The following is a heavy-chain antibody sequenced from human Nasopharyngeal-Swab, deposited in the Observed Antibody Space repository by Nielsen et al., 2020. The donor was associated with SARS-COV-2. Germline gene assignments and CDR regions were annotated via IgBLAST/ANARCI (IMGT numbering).Heavy chain of an antibody. D-gene: IGHD3-10*01. CDR1: GGSISGYY. CDR2: LSYSGST. J-gene: IGHJ5*02. Sequence: SETLSLTCTVSGGSISGYYWSWIRQPPGKGLEWIGSLSYSGSTNYNPSLKSRVTISVDTSKNQFSLKLSSVTAADTAVYYCARDAGYGSGTGVDPWGQGTLVTVSS. CDR3: ARDAGYGSGTGVDP. V-gene: IGHV4-59*01.